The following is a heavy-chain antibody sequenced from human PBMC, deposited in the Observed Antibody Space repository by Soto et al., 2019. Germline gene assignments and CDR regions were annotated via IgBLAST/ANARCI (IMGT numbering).Heavy chain of an antibody. CDR1: GFTFDDYA. V-gene: IGHV3-9*01. D-gene: IGHD2-15*01. CDR2: ISWNSNII. J-gene: IGHJ4*02. Sequence: EVQLVESGGGLVQPGRSLRLSCAASGFTFDDYAMHWVRRVPGKGLEWVSSISWNSNIIGYADSVKGRFTISRDNAKNSLSLHMHSLRPEDTALYYCAKGGPDGFCSGGRCYFDYWGQGTLVTVSS. CDR3: AKGGPDGFCSGGRCYFDY.